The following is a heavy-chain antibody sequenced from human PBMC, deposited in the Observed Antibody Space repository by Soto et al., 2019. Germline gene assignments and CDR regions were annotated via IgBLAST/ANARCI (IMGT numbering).Heavy chain of an antibody. Sequence: EVQLVESGGSLVQPGGSLRLSCAASGFIFSSYEMNWVRQAPGKWLEWVSYISSSSSTIYYADSVKGRFTISRDNAKNSLYLQMNSLRAEDTAVYYCARGYSSLIWFDPWGQGILVTVSS. V-gene: IGHV3-48*03. J-gene: IGHJ5*02. CDR1: GFIFSSYE. CDR2: ISSSSSTI. CDR3: ARGYSSLIWFDP. D-gene: IGHD6-13*01.